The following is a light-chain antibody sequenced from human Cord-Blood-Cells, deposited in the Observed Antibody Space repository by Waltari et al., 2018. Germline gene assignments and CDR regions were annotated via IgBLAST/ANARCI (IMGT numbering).Light chain of an antibody. V-gene: IGKV3-11*01. J-gene: IGKJ5*01. CDR1: QSVSSY. CDR2: DAS. CDR3: QQRSNWLPIT. Sequence: EFVLTHSPSTLSLSPGEGATLSCRASQSVSSYLAWYQQKPGQAPRLLIYDASNRATGIPARFSGSGSGTDFTLTISSLEPEDFAVYYCQQRSNWLPITFGQGTRLEIK.